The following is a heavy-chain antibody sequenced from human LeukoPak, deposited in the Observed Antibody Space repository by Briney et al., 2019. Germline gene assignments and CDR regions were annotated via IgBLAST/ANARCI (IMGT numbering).Heavy chain of an antibody. Sequence: PEGSLRLSCAASGFTFDDYTMYWVRQGPGKGLEWASLIGWDGGSISYAGSVKGRFTISRDNSKNLLYLQMNSLRTEDTALYYCARGASSSAFYHMDVWGKGTTVTVSS. D-gene: IGHD6-13*01. CDR1: GFTFDDYT. J-gene: IGHJ6*03. CDR2: IGWDGGSI. V-gene: IGHV3-43*01. CDR3: ARGASSSAFYHMDV.